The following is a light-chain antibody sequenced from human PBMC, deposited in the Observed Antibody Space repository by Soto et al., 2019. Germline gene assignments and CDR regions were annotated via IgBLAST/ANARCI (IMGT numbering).Light chain of an antibody. V-gene: IGKV3-15*01. Sequence: EIVMTQSPATLSVSPGERATFSCRASLSVSSDLAWYQQNPGQAPRLLIYGASTRATGIPARFSGSGSGTDFTLTISRLQSEDFAVYYCQQYSNWPLTFGGGTKVEIK. CDR2: GAS. CDR1: LSVSSD. CDR3: QQYSNWPLT. J-gene: IGKJ4*01.